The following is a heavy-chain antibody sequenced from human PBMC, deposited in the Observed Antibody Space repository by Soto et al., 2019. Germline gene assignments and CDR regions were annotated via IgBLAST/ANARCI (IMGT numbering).Heavy chain of an antibody. Sequence: ASVKVSCKASGGTFGSYAISWVRQAPGQGLEWMGGIIPIFGTANYAQKFQGRVTITADKSTSTAYMELSSLRSEDTAVYYCAREWGGPRGGLFQHWGQGTLVTVSS. V-gene: IGHV1-69*06. J-gene: IGHJ1*01. D-gene: IGHD2-15*01. CDR2: IIPIFGTA. CDR1: GGTFGSYA. CDR3: AREWGGPRGGLFQH.